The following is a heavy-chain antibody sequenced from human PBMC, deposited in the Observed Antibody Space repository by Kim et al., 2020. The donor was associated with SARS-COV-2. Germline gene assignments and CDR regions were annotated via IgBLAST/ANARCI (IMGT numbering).Heavy chain of an antibody. CDR3: ARDCSSTSCYYYYYGMDV. V-gene: IGHV3-11*05. Sequence: KGRFTISRDNAKNSLYLQMNSRRAEDTAVYYCARDCSSTSCYYYYYGMDVWGQGTTVTVSS. J-gene: IGHJ6*02. D-gene: IGHD2-2*01.